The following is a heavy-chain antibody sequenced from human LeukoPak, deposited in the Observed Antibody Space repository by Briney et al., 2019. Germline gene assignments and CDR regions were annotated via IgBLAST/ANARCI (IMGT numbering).Heavy chain of an antibody. Sequence: ASVKVSCKASGYTFTGYCMHWVRQAPGQGLEWMGWINPNSGGTNYAQKFQGGVTMTRDTSISTAYMELSRLRSDDTAVYYCARADYDILTGLTFYYYYYGMDVWGQGTTVTVSS. CDR1: GYTFTGYC. J-gene: IGHJ6*02. D-gene: IGHD3-9*01. V-gene: IGHV1-2*02. CDR3: ARADYDILTGLTFYYYYYGMDV. CDR2: INPNSGGT.